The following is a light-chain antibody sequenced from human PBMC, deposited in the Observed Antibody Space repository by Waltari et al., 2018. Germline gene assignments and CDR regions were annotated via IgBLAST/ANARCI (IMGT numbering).Light chain of an antibody. CDR3: QQRSNWPSIT. CDR2: DAS. CDR1: QSVSRS. V-gene: IGKV3-11*01. Sequence: EIVLTQSPATLSLSPGERATLACRATQSVSRSLAWYQQKPGQAPSLLIYDASNRATCIPARFSGSGSGTDFTLTISSLEPEDFAVYYCQQRSNWPSITFGQGTRLEIK. J-gene: IGKJ5*01.